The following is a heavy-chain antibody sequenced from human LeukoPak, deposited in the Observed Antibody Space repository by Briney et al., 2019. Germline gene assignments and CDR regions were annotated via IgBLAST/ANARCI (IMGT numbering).Heavy chain of an antibody. CDR1: GYIFTSYY. V-gene: IGHV1-46*01. CDR3: ARDSEIFGSDY. J-gene: IGHJ4*02. CDR2: INPSVCRT. D-gene: IGHD3-3*01. Sequence: ASVKVSCKASGYIFTSYYMHWVRQAPGQGLEWMGIINPSVCRTRSPQKFQGTVTMPRDTSTITVYMELSSLRSEDTAVYYCARDSEIFGSDYWGQGTLVTVSS.